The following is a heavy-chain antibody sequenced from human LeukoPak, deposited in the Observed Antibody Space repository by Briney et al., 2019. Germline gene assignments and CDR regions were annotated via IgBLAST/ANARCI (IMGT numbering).Heavy chain of an antibody. CDR1: GGSISSSSYY. CDR2: IYYSGST. CDR3: ARLGFGVDPYYYYYMDV. D-gene: IGHD3-3*01. Sequence: PSETLSLTCTVSGGSISSSSYYWGWIRQPPGKGLEWIGSIYYSGSTYYNPSLKSRVTISVDTSKNQFSLKLSSVTAADTAVYYCARLGFGVDPYYYYYMDVWGKGTTVTVSS. V-gene: IGHV4-39*01. J-gene: IGHJ6*03.